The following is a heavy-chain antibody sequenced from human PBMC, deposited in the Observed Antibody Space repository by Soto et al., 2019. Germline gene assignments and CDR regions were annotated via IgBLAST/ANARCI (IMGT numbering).Heavy chain of an antibody. CDR2: ISAYNGNT. V-gene: IGHV1-18*01. J-gene: IGHJ4*02. D-gene: IGHD1-7*01. CDR1: GYTFTSYG. CDR3: ARDLTWELQLRENX. Sequence: VSVKVSCKASGYTFTSYGISWVRQAPGKGLEWMGLISAYNGNTNYAQKLQGRLTMTPDTSTSTAYMELRSLRSDDTAVYYCARDLTWELQLRENXWGQATLVTVSX.